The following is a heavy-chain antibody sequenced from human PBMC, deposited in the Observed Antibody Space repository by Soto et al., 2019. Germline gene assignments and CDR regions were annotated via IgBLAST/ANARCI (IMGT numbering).Heavy chain of an antibody. CDR2: VTSGGTT. CDR1: GFAFGGYA. D-gene: IGHD3-3*01. CDR3: ATELRYLEWFTRPDY. J-gene: IGHJ4*02. V-gene: IGHV3-23*04. Sequence: EAQLVESGGGLVQPGGSLRLSCAASGFAFGGYAMNWVRRAPGKGLEWVPAVTSGGTTYYADSMGGRFTPSKDNSKNTLYLQMNSLRAEDTAVYYCATELRYLEWFTRPDYWGQGTLVTVSS.